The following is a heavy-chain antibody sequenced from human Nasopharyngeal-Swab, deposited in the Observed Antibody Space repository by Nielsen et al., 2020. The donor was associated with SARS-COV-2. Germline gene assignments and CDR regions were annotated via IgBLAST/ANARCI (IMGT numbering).Heavy chain of an antibody. J-gene: IGHJ4*02. V-gene: IGHV3-21*01. Sequence: GVLKISCAASGFTFSSYSMNWVRQAPGKGLEWVSSISSSSSYIYYADSVEGRFIISRDNAKNSLYLQMNSLRAEDTAVYYCAREDDKYYYGSGSYYNVKYFDYWGQGTLVTVSS. CDR2: ISSSSSYI. CDR3: AREDDKYYYGSGSYYNVKYFDY. CDR1: GFTFSSYS. D-gene: IGHD3-10*01.